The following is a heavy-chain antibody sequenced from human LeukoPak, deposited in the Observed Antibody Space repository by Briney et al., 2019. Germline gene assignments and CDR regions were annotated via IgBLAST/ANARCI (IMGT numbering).Heavy chain of an antibody. V-gene: IGHV3-23*01. CDR1: GFTFSSYV. CDR3: AKDLKSTYYFDY. D-gene: IGHD2/OR15-2a*01. J-gene: IGHJ4*02. Sequence: GGSLRLSCAASGFTFSSYVMSWVRQAPGKGLEWVSAISGSGGSTYYADSVKGRFTISRDNSKNTLYLQMNNLRAEDTAVYYCAKDLKSTYYFDYWGQGTLVTVSS. CDR2: ISGSGGST.